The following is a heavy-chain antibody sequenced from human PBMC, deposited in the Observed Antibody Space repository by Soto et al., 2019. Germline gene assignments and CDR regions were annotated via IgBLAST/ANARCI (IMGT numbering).Heavy chain of an antibody. D-gene: IGHD1-26*01. CDR2: VNPHSGAT. CDR1: GYTFTAYY. J-gene: IGHJ3*02. Sequence: ASVKVSCKASGYTFTAYYIHWLRQAPGQGLEWMGWVNPHSGATVFAQKFLGSVTLTTDTSINTAYMELTSLTSDDTALYYCARPPNPWEPYAFHIWGHGTLVTVSS. CDR3: ARPPNPWEPYAFHI. V-gene: IGHV1-2*04.